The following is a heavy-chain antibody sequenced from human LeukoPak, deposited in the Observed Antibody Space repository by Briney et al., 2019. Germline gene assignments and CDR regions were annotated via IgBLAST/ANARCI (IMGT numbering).Heavy chain of an antibody. CDR1: GFTFSSNY. Sequence: GGSLRLSCAASGFTFSSNYMSWVRQAPGEGLEWVSVIYSGGSTYYADSVKGRFTISRDNSKNTLYLQMNSLRAEDTAVYYCAREYCSSTSCYDYYYYYMDVWGKGTTVTVSS. V-gene: IGHV3-53*01. D-gene: IGHD2-2*01. J-gene: IGHJ6*03. CDR3: AREYCSSTSCYDYYYYYMDV. CDR2: IYSGGST.